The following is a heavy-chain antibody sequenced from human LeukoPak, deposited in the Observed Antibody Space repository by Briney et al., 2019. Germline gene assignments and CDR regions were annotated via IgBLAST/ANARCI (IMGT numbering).Heavy chain of an antibody. CDR2: LSSSGSAF. Sequence: GGSLTLSCEDSGFTFRSYEMNWVRQAPGKGLGWIAYLSSSGSAFSYADSVKGRFTISRDNAKNSLYLQMNSLRAEDTAVYYCARDKGLLWFGEFAGYMDVWGKGTTVTISS. CDR1: GFTFRSYE. D-gene: IGHD3-10*01. J-gene: IGHJ6*03. V-gene: IGHV3-48*03. CDR3: ARDKGLLWFGEFAGYMDV.